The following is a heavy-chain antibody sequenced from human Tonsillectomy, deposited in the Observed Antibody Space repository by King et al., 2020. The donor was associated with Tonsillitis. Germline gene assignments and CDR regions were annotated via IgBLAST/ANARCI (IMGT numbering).Heavy chain of an antibody. CDR3: AKDLLLLLRRSGWYGADY. V-gene: IGHV3-23*01. J-gene: IGHJ4*02. D-gene: IGHD6-19*01. Sequence: SLRLSCAASGFTFNNYAMSWVRQAPGKGLEWVSAISGSGGSTHYADSVKGRFTISRDNSKNTLYLQMNSLRAEDTAVYYCAKDLLLLLRRSGWYGADYWGQGTLVTVSS. CDR2: ISGSGGST. CDR1: GFTFNNYA.